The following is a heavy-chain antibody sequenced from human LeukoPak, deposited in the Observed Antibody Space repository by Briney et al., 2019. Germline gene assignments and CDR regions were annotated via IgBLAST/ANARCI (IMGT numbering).Heavy chain of an antibody. CDR1: GGSIRSGGYS. CDR3: ARTKKVDHGDYENYFDY. D-gene: IGHD4-17*01. CDR2: IYYSGST. Sequence: SQTLSLTCAVSGGSIRSGGYSWSWIRQPPGEGLEWIGYIYYSGSTYNNPSLKSRITISVDTSKNQFSLRLRSVTAADTAVYYCARTKKVDHGDYENYFDYWGQGTQVTVSS. V-gene: IGHV4-30-4*07. J-gene: IGHJ4*02.